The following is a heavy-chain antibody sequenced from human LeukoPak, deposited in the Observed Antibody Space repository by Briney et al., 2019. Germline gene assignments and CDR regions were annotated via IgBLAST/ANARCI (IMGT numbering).Heavy chain of an antibody. V-gene: IGHV1-69*04. CDR1: GGTFSSYA. D-gene: IGHD3-22*01. Sequence: SVKVSCKASGGTFSSYAISWVRQAPGQGLEWMGRIIPILGIANYAQKFQGRVTTTADKSTSTAYMELSSLRSEDTAVYYCARDSDGYYYDSSGYYFDYWGQGTLVTVSS. J-gene: IGHJ4*02. CDR2: IIPILGIA. CDR3: ARDSDGYYYDSSGYYFDY.